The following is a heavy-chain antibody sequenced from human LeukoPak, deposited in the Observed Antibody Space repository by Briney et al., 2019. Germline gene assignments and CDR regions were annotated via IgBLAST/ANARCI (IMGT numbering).Heavy chain of an antibody. CDR1: GGSISSYY. Sequence: PSETLSLTCTVSGGSISSYYWSWIRQPPGKGLEWIGYIYYSGSTNYNPSLKSRVTISVDTSKNQFSLKLSSVTAADTAVYYCARAPEYYYDSSGYYSFDYWGQGTLVTVSS. CDR2: IYYSGST. V-gene: IGHV4-59*08. D-gene: IGHD3-22*01. J-gene: IGHJ4*02. CDR3: ARAPEYYYDSSGYYSFDY.